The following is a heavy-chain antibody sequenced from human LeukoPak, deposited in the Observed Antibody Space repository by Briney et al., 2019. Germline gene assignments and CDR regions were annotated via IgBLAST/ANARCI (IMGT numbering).Heavy chain of an antibody. V-gene: IGHV3-66*01. J-gene: IGHJ4*02. D-gene: IGHD6-13*01. CDR2: IYSGVT. CDR3: ARAPPSWYHFDY. Sequence: GGSLRLSCAASGFTVSTAYMSWVRQAPGKGLECISIIYSGVTYYADSVKGRFTVSRDNSKNTLYLQMTNLRAEDTAVYYCARAPPSWYHFDYWDQGTLVTVSS. CDR1: GFTVSTAY.